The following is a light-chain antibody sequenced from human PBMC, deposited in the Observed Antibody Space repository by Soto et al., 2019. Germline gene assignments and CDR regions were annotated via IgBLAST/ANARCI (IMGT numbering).Light chain of an antibody. CDR3: MQALQTPLT. CDR1: QSLLHSDGYNC. J-gene: IGKJ3*01. Sequence: EIVMTQSPLSLPVTPGEPASISCRSSQSLLHSDGYNCLDWYLQKPGQSPQLLIYMGSNRASGVPDRFSGSGSGTDFTLKISRVEAEDVGVYYCMQALQTPLTFGPGTKVDIK. V-gene: IGKV2-28*01. CDR2: MGS.